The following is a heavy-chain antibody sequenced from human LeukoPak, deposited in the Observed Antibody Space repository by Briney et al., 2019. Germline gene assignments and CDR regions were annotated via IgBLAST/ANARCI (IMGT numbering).Heavy chain of an antibody. Sequence: GGSLRLSCAASGFTFSDYWMSWVRQAPGKGLEWVANIKQDGSEKYYVDSVKGRCTISRDNAKNSLHLQMNSLRAEDMAVYDCARDPSAFDIWGQGTMVTVSS. V-gene: IGHV3-7*05. CDR2: IKQDGSEK. CDR1: GFTFSDYW. CDR3: ARDPSAFDI. J-gene: IGHJ3*02.